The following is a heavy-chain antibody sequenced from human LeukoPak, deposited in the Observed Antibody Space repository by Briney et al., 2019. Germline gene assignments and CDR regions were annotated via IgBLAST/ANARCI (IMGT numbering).Heavy chain of an antibody. CDR3: ARGLYVDY. D-gene: IGHD3-10*01. V-gene: IGHV3-7*01. Sequence: GGSLRLSCAASGFTFSSYGMHWVRQAPGKGLEWVANIKQDGSEKYYVDSVKGRFTISRDNAKNSLYLQMNSLRAEDTAVYYCARGLYVDYWGQGTLVTVSS. J-gene: IGHJ4*02. CDR1: GFTFSSYG. CDR2: IKQDGSEK.